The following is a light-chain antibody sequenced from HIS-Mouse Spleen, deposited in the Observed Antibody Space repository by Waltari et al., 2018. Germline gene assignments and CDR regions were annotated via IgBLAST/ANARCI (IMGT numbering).Light chain of an antibody. CDR2: WAS. V-gene: IGKV4-1*01. J-gene: IGKJ4*01. Sequence: DIVMTQSPDSVLVLQGDRATINCKSSKSALYSSNNTNYLAWYQQKPGQPPKLLIYWASTRESGVPGRFSGSGSGTDFTLTISSLQAEDVAVYYCQQYYSTPLTFGGGTKVEIK. CDR1: KSALYSSNNTNY. CDR3: QQYYSTPLT.